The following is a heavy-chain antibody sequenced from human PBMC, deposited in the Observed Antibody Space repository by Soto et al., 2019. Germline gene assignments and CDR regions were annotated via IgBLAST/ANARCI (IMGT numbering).Heavy chain of an antibody. CDR3: EKGPHIVVVPATISH. V-gene: IGHV3-30*18. CDR1: GFTFVTFG. D-gene: IGHD2-2*01. Sequence: PGGSLRLSCAASGFTFVTFGMHWVRQAPGKGPEWVALISYDGTNKFYADSVKGRFTISRDNSRNTLYLQMNSLTVDDTAVYYCEKGPHIVVVPATISHWGQGTLVTV. CDR2: ISYDGTNK. J-gene: IGHJ4*02.